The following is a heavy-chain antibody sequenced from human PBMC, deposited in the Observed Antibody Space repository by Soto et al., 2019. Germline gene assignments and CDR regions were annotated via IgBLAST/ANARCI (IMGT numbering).Heavy chain of an antibody. Sequence: SETLSLTCDVYGGSFSRYYWNWIRQPPGKGLECLGEINHSGSTNYNPSLESRVTISLDTSKTQFSLKLTSVTAADTAVYYCARGEGRLVGTWFDPWGQGTLVTVSS. CDR3: ARGEGRLVGTWFDP. J-gene: IGHJ5*02. D-gene: IGHD5-12*01. CDR2: INHSGST. CDR1: GGSFSRYY. V-gene: IGHV4-34*01.